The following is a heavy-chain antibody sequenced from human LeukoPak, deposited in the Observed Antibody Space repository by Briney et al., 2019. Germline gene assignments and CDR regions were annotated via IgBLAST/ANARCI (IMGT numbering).Heavy chain of an antibody. V-gene: IGHV1-2*06. D-gene: IGHD3-22*01. CDR1: GYTLTAYY. CDR3: ARPYEESSGLYVDAFDI. Sequence: EASVKVSCKASGYTLTAYYLHWVRQAPGQGLEWMGRINPNSGGTTYAQKFQGRATMTRETSIGTAYMELSSLRSDDTAVYYCARPYEESSGLYVDAFDIWGQGTMVTVSS. J-gene: IGHJ3*02. CDR2: INPNSGGT.